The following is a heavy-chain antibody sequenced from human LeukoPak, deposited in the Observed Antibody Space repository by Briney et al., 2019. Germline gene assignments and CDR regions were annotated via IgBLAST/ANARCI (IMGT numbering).Heavy chain of an antibody. V-gene: IGHV3-30*02. CDR3: AKSLSGYSSSWYCFDC. Sequence: GGSLRLFCAASGFTFSSYGMHWVRQAPGKGLEWVAFTRFDGSNKYYADSVKGRFTVSRDNSRNTLYLQMNSLRTEDTAVYYCAKSLSGYSSSWYCFDCWGQGTLVTVSS. J-gene: IGHJ4*02. D-gene: IGHD6-13*01. CDR1: GFTFSSYG. CDR2: TRFDGSNK.